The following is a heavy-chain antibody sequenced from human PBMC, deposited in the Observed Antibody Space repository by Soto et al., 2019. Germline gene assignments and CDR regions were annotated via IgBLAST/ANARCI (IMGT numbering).Heavy chain of an antibody. D-gene: IGHD3-10*01. J-gene: IGHJ4*02. V-gene: IGHV3-23*01. Sequence: GGSLRLSCAASGFTFSSYAMSWVRQAPGKGLEWVSAISDSGGSTYYADSVKGRFTISRDNSKNMLYLQMNSLRAEDTAVYYCAKSYGSGSYFDYWGQGTLVTVSS. CDR3: AKSYGSGSYFDY. CDR1: GFTFSSYA. CDR2: ISDSGGST.